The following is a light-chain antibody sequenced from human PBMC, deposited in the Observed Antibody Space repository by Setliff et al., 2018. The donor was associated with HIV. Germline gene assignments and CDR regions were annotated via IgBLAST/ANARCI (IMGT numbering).Light chain of an antibody. CDR1: QTVGSN. V-gene: IGKV3-15*01. Sequence: EIVMTQSPATLSVSSGERATLSCRASQTVGSNLAWYQQKPGQAPRLLIYGASTRATGIPARFSGSGSGTEFTLTISSMQSEDFAVYYCQQYNNWPPLTFGPGTKVDIK. CDR3: QQYNNWPPLT. J-gene: IGKJ3*01. CDR2: GAS.